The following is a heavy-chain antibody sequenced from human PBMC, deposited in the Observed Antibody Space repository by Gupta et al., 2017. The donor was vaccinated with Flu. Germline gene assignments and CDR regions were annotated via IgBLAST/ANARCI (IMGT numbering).Heavy chain of an antibody. CDR1: GFTFTDYY. D-gene: IGHD2-15*01. CDR2: ISASTTYT. J-gene: IGHJ4*02. Sequence: QVQLVESGGGLVEPGGSLRLSCAASGFTFTDYYMAWVRQTPGKGLEWLSYISASTTYTNFADSVKGRFTISRDNAKNSLFLEMTSLRPDDTAVYYCAKVAGGATYYFDSWGQGAPVTVSS. CDR3: AKVAGGATYYFDS. V-gene: IGHV3-11*05.